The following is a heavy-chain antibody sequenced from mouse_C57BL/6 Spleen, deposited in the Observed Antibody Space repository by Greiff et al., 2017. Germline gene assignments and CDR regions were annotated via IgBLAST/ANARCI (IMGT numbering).Heavy chain of an antibody. CDR1: GYSFTGYY. D-gene: IGHD1-1*01. CDR2: INPSTGGT. V-gene: IGHV1-42*01. CDR3: ARWGTTVVPYWYFDV. Sequence: EVQLQQSGPELVKPGASVKISCKASGYSFTGYYMNWVKQSPEKSLEWIGEINPSTGGTTYNQKFKAKATLTVDKSSSTAYMQLKSLTSEDSAVYYCARWGTTVVPYWYFDVWGTGTTVTVSS. J-gene: IGHJ1*03.